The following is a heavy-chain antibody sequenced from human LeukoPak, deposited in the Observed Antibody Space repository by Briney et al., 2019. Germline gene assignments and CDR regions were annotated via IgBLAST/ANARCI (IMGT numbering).Heavy chain of an antibody. CDR2: INGYGSST. CDR1: GFTFVSYW. Sequence: PGGSLRLSCAASGFTFVSYWMHWVRQAPGKGLVWVSRINGYGSSTDFADSVKGRFTISRDNAKNTLYLQMNSLRAEDTAVYYCAGVSYGRLDYWGQGILVTVSS. D-gene: IGHD3-10*01. J-gene: IGHJ4*02. CDR3: AGVSYGRLDY. V-gene: IGHV3-74*01.